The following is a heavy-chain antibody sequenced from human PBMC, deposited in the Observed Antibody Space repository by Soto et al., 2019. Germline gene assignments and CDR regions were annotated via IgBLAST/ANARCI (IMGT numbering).Heavy chain of an antibody. Sequence: QVQLQQSGPGLLKPSETLSLTCSVSGGSITDNYWTWIRQSPGKGLEWVGYIYYTGITNYNPSLKRRVTISLDRSKNQFSLKLDSVTAADTDVYYCARALDYDFWGGRNWFDPWGQGTLVTVSS. V-gene: IGHV4-59*01. J-gene: IGHJ5*02. CDR2: IYYTGIT. CDR1: GGSITDNY. CDR3: ARALDYDFWGGRNWFDP. D-gene: IGHD3-3*01.